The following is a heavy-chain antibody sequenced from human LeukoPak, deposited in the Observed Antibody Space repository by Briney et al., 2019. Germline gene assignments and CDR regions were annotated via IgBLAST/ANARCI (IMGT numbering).Heavy chain of an antibody. Sequence: SETLSLTCTVSGGSISSYYWSWIRQPPGKGLEWIGYIYYSGSTNYNPSLKSRVTISVDTSKNQFSLKLSSVTAADTAVYYCARLVAGTEAFDIWGQGTMVTVSS. CDR1: GGSISSYY. CDR2: IYYSGST. V-gene: IGHV4-59*08. CDR3: ARLVAGTEAFDI. J-gene: IGHJ3*02. D-gene: IGHD6-19*01.